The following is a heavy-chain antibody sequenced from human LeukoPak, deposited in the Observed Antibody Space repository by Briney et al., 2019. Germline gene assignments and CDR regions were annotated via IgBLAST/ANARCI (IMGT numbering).Heavy chain of an antibody. CDR1: GFTFSSYG. J-gene: IGHJ6*03. D-gene: IGHD6-19*01. V-gene: IGHV3-30*02. CDR2: IRYDGSNK. CDR3: ARGWAGTNPYYYYYYMDV. Sequence: GGSLRLSCAASGFTFSSYGMHWVRQAPGKGLEWVAFIRYDGSNKYYADSVKGRFTISRDNSKNTLYLQMNSLRAEDTAVYYCARGWAGTNPYYYYYYMDVWGKGTTVTVSS.